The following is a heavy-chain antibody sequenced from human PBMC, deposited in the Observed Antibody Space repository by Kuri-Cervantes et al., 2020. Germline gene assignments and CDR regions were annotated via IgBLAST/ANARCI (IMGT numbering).Heavy chain of an antibody. CDR1: GFTFSSYA. D-gene: IGHD3-10*01. Sequence: GESLKISCAASGFTFSSYAMSWVRQAPGKGLEWVAVISYDGSNKYYADSVKGRFTISRDNSKNTLYLQMNNLRAEDTAVYYCAKDGGYYYGSGTPPHPSTYYYYGMDVWGQGTTVTVSS. CDR2: ISYDGSNK. V-gene: IGHV3-30*18. CDR3: AKDGGYYYGSGTPPHPSTYYYYGMDV. J-gene: IGHJ6*02.